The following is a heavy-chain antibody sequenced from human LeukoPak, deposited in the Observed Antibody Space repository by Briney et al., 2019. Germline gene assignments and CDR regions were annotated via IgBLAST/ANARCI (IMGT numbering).Heavy chain of an antibody. CDR3: ARARYSYGLPTPQYYFDY. D-gene: IGHD5-18*01. V-gene: IGHV4-34*01. J-gene: IGHJ4*02. Sequence: SETLSLTCAVYGGSSSGYYWSWIRQPPGKGLEWIGEINHSGSTNYNPCLKSRDTISVDTSKNQFSLKLSSVTAADTAVYYCARARYSYGLPTPQYYFDYWGQGTLVTVSS. CDR2: INHSGST. CDR1: GGSSSGYY.